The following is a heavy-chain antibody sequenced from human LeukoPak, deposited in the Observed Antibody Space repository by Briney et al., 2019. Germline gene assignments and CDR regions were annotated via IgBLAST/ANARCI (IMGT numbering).Heavy chain of an antibody. CDR2: IYYSGST. D-gene: IGHD4-17*01. CDR1: GGSISSGGYY. Sequence: SETLSLTCTVSGGSISSGGYYWSWIRQHPGKGLEWIGYIYYSGSTYYNPSLKSRVTISVDTSKNQFSLKLSSVTAADTAVYYCVRDKGTVTSLTTFDYWGQGTLVTVSS. J-gene: IGHJ4*02. V-gene: IGHV4-31*03. CDR3: VRDKGTVTSLTTFDY.